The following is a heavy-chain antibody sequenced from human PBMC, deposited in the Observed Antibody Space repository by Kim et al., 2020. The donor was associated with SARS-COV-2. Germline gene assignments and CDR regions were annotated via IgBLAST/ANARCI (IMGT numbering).Heavy chain of an antibody. V-gene: IGHV3-30*04. D-gene: IGHD3-3*01. CDR1: GFTFNSYA. Sequence: GGSLRLSCAASGFTFNSYAMHWVRQAPGKGLEWVAVTSHDGIKKYYADSLKGRFTISRDNSKNTLYLLMNSLRPEDTALYFCARERDDDFWSAYSRDYSYSRVLHVWRQGTTVTVSS. CDR3: ARERDDDFWSAYSRDYSYSRVLHV. J-gene: IGHJ6*02. CDR2: TSHDGIKK.